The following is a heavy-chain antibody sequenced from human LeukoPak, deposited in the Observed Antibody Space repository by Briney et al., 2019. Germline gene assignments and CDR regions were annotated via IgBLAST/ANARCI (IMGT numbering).Heavy chain of an antibody. J-gene: IGHJ6*02. CDR2: IRGKAYGGTT. V-gene: IGHV3-49*04. D-gene: IGHD1-26*01. CDR3: TRDGSGMHYGMDV. CDR1: GFTFGDYI. Sequence: GGSLRLSCTASGFTFGDYIMSCVRQAPGKGLEWVGFIRGKAYGGTTEYAASVKGRFTISRDDSKSIAYLQVNSLKTEDTAVYYCTRDGSGMHYGMDVWGQGTTVTVSS.